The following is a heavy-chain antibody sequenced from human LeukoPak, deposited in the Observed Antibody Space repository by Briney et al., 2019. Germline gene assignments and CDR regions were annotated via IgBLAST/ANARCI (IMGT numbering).Heavy chain of an antibody. CDR2: ISGSGGTI. J-gene: IGHJ4*02. V-gene: IGHV3-23*01. CDR3: ARYGYSYGYAIDY. CDR1: GFTFSSYA. D-gene: IGHD5-18*01. Sequence: GGSLRLSCAASGFTFSSYAMSWVRQAPGKGLEWVSAISGSGGTIYYADSVKGRFTISRDNAKNSLYLQMNSLRAEDTAVYYCARYGYSYGYAIDYWGQGTLVTVSS.